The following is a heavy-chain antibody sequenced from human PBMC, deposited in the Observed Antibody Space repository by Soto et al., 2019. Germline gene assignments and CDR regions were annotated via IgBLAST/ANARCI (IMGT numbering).Heavy chain of an antibody. CDR2: ISSSSSYI. Sequence: GGSLRLSCAASGFTFSSYSMNWVRQAPGKGLEWVSSISSSSSYIYYADSVKGRFTISRDNAKNSLYLQMNSLRAEDTAVYYCARVRRGGNWFDPWGQGTLVTVSS. V-gene: IGHV3-21*01. CDR1: GFTFSSYS. D-gene: IGHD3-16*01. J-gene: IGHJ5*02. CDR3: ARVRRGGNWFDP.